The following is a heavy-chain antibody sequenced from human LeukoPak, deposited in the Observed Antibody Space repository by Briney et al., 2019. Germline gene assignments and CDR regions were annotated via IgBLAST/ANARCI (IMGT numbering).Heavy chain of an antibody. J-gene: IGHJ4*02. CDR2: IYPDDSDT. CDR3: ARLYRYCSGGDCYPYYFDN. Sequence: GESLKISCKGSGYSFTTYWIGWVRQMPGKGLEWMGIIYPDDSDTRYSPSFEGRVTISADKSINTAYLQWSSLKASDTAMYYCARLYRYCSGGDCYPYYFDNWGQGTLVTVSS. V-gene: IGHV5-51*01. D-gene: IGHD2-15*01. CDR1: GYSFTTYW.